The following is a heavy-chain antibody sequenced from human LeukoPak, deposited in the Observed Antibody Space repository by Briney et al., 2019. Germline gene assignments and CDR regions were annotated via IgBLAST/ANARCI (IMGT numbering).Heavy chain of an antibody. Sequence: PLETLSLTCTVSGGSISSISYCWGWIRQPPGKGLEWIGSICYSGSTFYNPSLKSRVTISVDTSKNQFSLKLSSVTAADTAVYYCARQQTDIAAAGQGWFDPWGQGTLVTVSS. CDR1: GGSISSISYC. D-gene: IGHD6-13*01. CDR2: ICYSGST. V-gene: IGHV4-39*01. CDR3: ARQQTDIAAAGQGWFDP. J-gene: IGHJ5*02.